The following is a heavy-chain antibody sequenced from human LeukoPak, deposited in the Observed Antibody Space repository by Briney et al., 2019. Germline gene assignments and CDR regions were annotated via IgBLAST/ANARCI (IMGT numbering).Heavy chain of an antibody. CDR3: AREMCSGGSCYSGLFDY. CDR2: IYHGGST. Sequence: SETLSLTCAVSGYSINNGYYWGWIRQPPGKGLEWIGSIYHGGSTYYNPSLKSRVTISLDTSKNQFSLKLSSVTAADTAVYYCAREMCSGGSCYSGLFDYWGQGTLVTVSS. D-gene: IGHD2-15*01. V-gene: IGHV4-38-2*02. CDR1: GYSINNGYY. J-gene: IGHJ4*02.